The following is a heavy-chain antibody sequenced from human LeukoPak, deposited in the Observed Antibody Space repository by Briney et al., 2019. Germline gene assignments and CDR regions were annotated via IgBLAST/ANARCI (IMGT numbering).Heavy chain of an antibody. V-gene: IGHV5-51*01. CDR3: ARLGMATTPYFDY. D-gene: IGHD5-24*01. Sequence: GESLKISCEGSGYSFTNYWIGWVRQMPGNGLEWMGIIYPGDSEIRYSPSFQGLVTISADKSISTAYLQWGSLEASDTTMYYCARLGMATTPYFDYWGQGTLVTVSS. CDR1: GYSFTNYW. CDR2: IYPGDSEI. J-gene: IGHJ4*02.